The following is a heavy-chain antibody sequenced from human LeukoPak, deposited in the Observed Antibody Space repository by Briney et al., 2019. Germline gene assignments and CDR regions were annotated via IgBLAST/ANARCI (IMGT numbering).Heavy chain of an antibody. CDR2: IYTSGSI. CDR3: ARSPSFNSGLPNWFDP. Sequence: SETLSLTCSVSGDSIRNYFWSWIRQPAGKGLEWIGRIYTSGSIDYKPSLRSRVTMSVDTSRNQFSLKLTSVTAADTAVYYCARSPSFNSGLPNWFDPWGPGTLVTVSS. CDR1: GDSIRNYF. D-gene: IGHD6-19*01. V-gene: IGHV4-4*07. J-gene: IGHJ5*02.